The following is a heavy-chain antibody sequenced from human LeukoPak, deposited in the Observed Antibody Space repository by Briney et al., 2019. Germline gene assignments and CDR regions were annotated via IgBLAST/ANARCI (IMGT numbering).Heavy chain of an antibody. Sequence: GSSVKVSCKASGGTFSSYAISWVRQAPGQGLEWMGGIIPIFGTANYAQKFQGRVTITADKSTSTAYMELSSLRSEDTAVYYCASLQGYCSGNRCPSSANYYYYMDVWGKGTTVTVSS. J-gene: IGHJ6*03. CDR1: GGTFSSYA. D-gene: IGHD2-15*01. CDR3: ASLQGYCSGNRCPSSANYYYYMDV. CDR2: IIPIFGTA. V-gene: IGHV1-69*06.